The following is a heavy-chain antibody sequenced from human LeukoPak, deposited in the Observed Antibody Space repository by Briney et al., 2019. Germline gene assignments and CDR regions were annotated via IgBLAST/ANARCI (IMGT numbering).Heavy chain of an antibody. CDR1: GFTFSSYA. Sequence: GGSLRLSCAASGFTFSSYAMSWVRQAPGKGLEWVSAISKSGDSTFHADSVKGRFTISRDYSKNTLYLQMNSLRAEDTAVYYCLTRSLLAVTGNYYMDVWGKGTTVTVSS. D-gene: IGHD6-19*01. J-gene: IGHJ6*03. CDR3: LTRSLLAVTGNYYMDV. CDR2: ISKSGDST. V-gene: IGHV3-23*01.